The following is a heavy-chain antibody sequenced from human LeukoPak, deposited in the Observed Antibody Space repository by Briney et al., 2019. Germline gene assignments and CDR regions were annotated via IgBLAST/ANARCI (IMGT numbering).Heavy chain of an antibody. D-gene: IGHD7-27*01. J-gene: IGHJ4*02. CDR3: VKDEDWGFGS. CDR1: GFTFDDYA. Sequence: GGSLRLSCAASGFTFDDYAMHWVRQGPGKGLEWVSGISWNSGSIGYADSVKGRFTISRDNAKNSLYLQMNGLRAEDTAPYYCVKDEDWGFGSWGQGTPVTVSS. CDR2: ISWNSGSI. V-gene: IGHV3-9*01.